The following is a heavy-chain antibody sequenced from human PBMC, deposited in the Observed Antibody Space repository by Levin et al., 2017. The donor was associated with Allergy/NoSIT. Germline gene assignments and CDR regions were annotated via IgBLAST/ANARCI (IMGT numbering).Heavy chain of an antibody. J-gene: IGHJ4*02. D-gene: IGHD3-16*02. CDR2: ISYDGSQK. CDR3: AKGAEGVWGNYRPTVRHYIDY. CDR1: GFTFKNFA. Sequence: GESLKISCAASGFTFKNFAMHWVRQPPGKGLEWVALISYDGSQKYYADSVKGRFTISRDNSKNTLYLQISSLRADDTAVYYCAKGAEGVWGNYRPTVRHYIDYWGQGTLVTV. V-gene: IGHV3-30*18.